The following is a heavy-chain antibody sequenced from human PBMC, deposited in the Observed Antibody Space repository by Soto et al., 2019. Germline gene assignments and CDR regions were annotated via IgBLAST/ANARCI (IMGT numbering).Heavy chain of an antibody. J-gene: IGHJ2*01. CDR2: ISHNSDSI. Sequence: EVQLVESGGGLVQPGGSLRLSCAASGFTFSSYSMNWVRQAPGKGLEWLSYISHNSDSIHYADSVEGRFTISRDNAKNSLYLEMSSLRVEDTAVYYCAVGIAVARGYFDLWGRGSLVTVSS. D-gene: IGHD6-19*01. CDR3: AVGIAVARGYFDL. V-gene: IGHV3-48*01. CDR1: GFTFSSYS.